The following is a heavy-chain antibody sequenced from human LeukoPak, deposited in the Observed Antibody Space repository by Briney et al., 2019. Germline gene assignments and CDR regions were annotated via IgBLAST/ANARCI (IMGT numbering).Heavy chain of an antibody. CDR1: GGSISSSNW. Sequence: TPSGTLSLTCAVSGGSISSSNWWSWVHQPPGKGLEWIGEIYHSGSTNYNPSLKSRVTISVDKSKNQFSLKLSSVTAADTAVYYCASDYGDYRAFDIWGQGTMVTVSS. D-gene: IGHD4-17*01. J-gene: IGHJ3*02. CDR3: ASDYGDYRAFDI. V-gene: IGHV4-4*02. CDR2: IYHSGST.